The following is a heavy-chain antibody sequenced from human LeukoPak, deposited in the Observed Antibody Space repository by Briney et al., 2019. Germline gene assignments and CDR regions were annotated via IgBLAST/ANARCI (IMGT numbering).Heavy chain of an antibody. CDR2: ISGSGGST. J-gene: IGHJ4*02. D-gene: IGHD6-19*01. CDR3: EKTTAGYSSGRYPGWPVDY. Sequence: GGSLTLPCAASGFTFGNYDMYWVRQAPGKGLEWVSGISGSGGSTFYADSVKGRFTISRDNSENTVYLQMNSLRADDTAVYYCEKTTAGYSSGRYPGWPVDYWGQGTLVTVSS. V-gene: IGHV3-23*01. CDR1: GFTFGNYD.